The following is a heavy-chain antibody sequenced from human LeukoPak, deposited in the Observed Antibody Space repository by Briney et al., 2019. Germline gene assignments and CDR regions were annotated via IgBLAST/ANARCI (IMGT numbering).Heavy chain of an antibody. V-gene: IGHV4-59*01. CDR3: ARDLGSGSYPNAFDI. D-gene: IGHD1-26*01. Sequence: SETLSLTCTVSGGSISSYYWSWIRQPPGKGLEWIGYIYYSGGTNYNPSLKSRVTISVDTSKNQFSLKLSSVTAADTAVYYCARDLGSGSYPNAFDIWGQGTIVTVSS. J-gene: IGHJ3*02. CDR1: GGSISSYY. CDR2: IYYSGGT.